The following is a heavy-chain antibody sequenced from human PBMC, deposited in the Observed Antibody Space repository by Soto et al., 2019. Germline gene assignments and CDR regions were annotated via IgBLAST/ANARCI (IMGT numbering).Heavy chain of an antibody. CDR1: EGTCNNYA. J-gene: IGHJ4*02. D-gene: IGHD2-21*02. CDR3: ARWGGMACRVGDCFKMTFAH. CDR2: VIHISGTT. Sequence: QVHLVQSGAEVTKPASSVKVSCTPSEGTCNNYAINWVRQAPGQGLEWMGGVIHISGTTKYAHKFQDRVTITSDNSASAVGIHLIIMGSEDTAVEYCARWGGMACRVGDCFKMTFAHRRQGTLFSVSS. V-gene: IGHV1-69*06.